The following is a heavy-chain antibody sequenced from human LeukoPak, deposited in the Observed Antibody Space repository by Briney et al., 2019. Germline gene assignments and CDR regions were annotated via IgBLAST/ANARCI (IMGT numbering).Heavy chain of an antibody. CDR3: ATNLGIAVAGGAFDL. J-gene: IGHJ3*01. V-gene: IGHV1-24*01. Sequence: ASVKVSCKVSSYSLTELSMHWVRQAPGKGLEWMGGFDPEDGKTIYAQRLQGRVTMTEDTSTDTAYMQLRSLMSEDSAVYYCATNLGIAVAGGAFDLWGQGTVVTVSS. CDR1: SYSLTELS. D-gene: IGHD6-19*01. CDR2: FDPEDGKT.